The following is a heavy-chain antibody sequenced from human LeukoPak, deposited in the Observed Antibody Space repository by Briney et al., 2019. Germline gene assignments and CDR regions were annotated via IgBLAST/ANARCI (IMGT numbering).Heavy chain of an antibody. D-gene: IGHD3-9*01. J-gene: IGHJ4*02. CDR1: GGSFSGYY. CDR3: ARGRGGRVLRYHRPPIDY. Sequence: PSETLSLTCAVYGGSFSGYYWSWIRQPPGKGLEWIGEINHSGSTNYNPSLKSRVTISVDTSKNQFSLKLSSVTAADTAVYYCARGRGGRVLRYHRPPIDYWGQGTLVTVSS. CDR2: INHSGST. V-gene: IGHV4-34*01.